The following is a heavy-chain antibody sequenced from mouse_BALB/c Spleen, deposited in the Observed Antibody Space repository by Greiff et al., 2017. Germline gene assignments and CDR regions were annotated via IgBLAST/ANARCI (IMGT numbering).Heavy chain of an antibody. CDR3: ARIYYGNYPYYAMDY. CDR1: GFSLTSYG. Sequence: VKLVESGPGLVAPSQSLSITCTVSGFSLTSYGVHWVRQPPGKGLEWLGVIWAGGSTNYNSALMSRLSISKDNSKSQVFLKMNSLQTDDTAMYYCARIYYGNYPYYAMDYWGQGTSVTVSS. V-gene: IGHV2-9*02. J-gene: IGHJ4*01. CDR2: IWAGGST. D-gene: IGHD2-1*01.